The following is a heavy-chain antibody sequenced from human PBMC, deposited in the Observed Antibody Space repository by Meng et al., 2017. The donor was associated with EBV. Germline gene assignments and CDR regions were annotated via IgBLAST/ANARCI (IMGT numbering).Heavy chain of an antibody. CDR1: GGTFRSDA. J-gene: IGHJ4*02. V-gene: IGHV1-69*01. Sequence: QVQWQQSGAVVKKPGSSVKVSCRTSGGTFRSDAVSWVRQAPGQGLEWMGGLIPMSGAPHYAQKFQDRVTIIADESTSTHSMELNNLRFEDTAMYYCASESGRGFTPDYWGQGTLVTVSS. CDR2: LIPMSGAP. CDR3: ASESGRGFTPDY. D-gene: IGHD3-10*01.